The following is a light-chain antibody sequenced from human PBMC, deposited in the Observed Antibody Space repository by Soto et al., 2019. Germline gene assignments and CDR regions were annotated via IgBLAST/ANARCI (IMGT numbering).Light chain of an antibody. CDR2: AAS. CDR1: QTIGNF. J-gene: IGKJ5*01. Sequence: DIQMTQSPSSLSASVGDTATITCRASQTIGNFLNWYQQKPGKAPNLLIYAASTLQSGVPSRFSGSGSGTDFTLTISTLQPEDFATYYCQQSYSDLMYTFGQGTRLEIK. CDR3: QQSYSDLMYT. V-gene: IGKV1-39*01.